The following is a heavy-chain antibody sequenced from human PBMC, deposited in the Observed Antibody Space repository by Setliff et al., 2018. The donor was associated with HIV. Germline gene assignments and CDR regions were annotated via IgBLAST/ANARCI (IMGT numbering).Heavy chain of an antibody. CDR3: ARTRKSYTPAYGLDV. V-gene: IGHV1-3*01. D-gene: IGHD4-4*01. J-gene: IGHJ6*02. Sequence: ASVKVSCKASGYTLTTYTMHWVRQAPGQRLEWMGWINAVNDNTKYSQKFQGRVTITRDTSISTAYMELGSLISDDTAVYYCARTRKSYTPAYGLDVWGQGTTVTVSS. CDR2: INAVNDNT. CDR1: GYTLTTYT.